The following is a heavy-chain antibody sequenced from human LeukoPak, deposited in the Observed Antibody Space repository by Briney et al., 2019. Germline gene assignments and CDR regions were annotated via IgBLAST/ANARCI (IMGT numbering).Heavy chain of an antibody. CDR2: ISGSGGAT. Sequence: PGGSLRLSRAASGFTFSSYAMSWVRQAPGKGLEWVSNISGSGGATYYADSVKGRFTISRDNSKYTLYLQMNSLRAEDTAVYYCVKGGSYSDYYFDYWGQGTLVTVSS. D-gene: IGHD5-12*01. CDR3: VKGGSYSDYYFDY. CDR1: GFTFSSYA. V-gene: IGHV3-23*01. J-gene: IGHJ4*02.